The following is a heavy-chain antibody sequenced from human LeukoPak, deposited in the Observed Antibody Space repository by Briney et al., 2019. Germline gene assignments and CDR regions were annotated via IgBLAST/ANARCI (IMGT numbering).Heavy chain of an antibody. CDR2: ISGSDGST. J-gene: IGHJ5*02. Sequence: GGSLRLSCAASGFTFSSYAMSWVRQAPGKGLEWVSAISGSDGSTYYAGSVKGRFTISRDNSKNTLYLQMNSLRGEDTALYYCAKERQTGDYFTSDRWGQGTLVTVSS. CDR3: AKERQTGDYFTSDR. V-gene: IGHV3-23*01. CDR1: GFTFSSYA. D-gene: IGHD4-17*01.